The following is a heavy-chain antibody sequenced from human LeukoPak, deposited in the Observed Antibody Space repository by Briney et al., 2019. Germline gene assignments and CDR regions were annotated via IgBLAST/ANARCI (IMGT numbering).Heavy chain of an antibody. V-gene: IGHV3-23*01. CDR1: GFTVSSNY. J-gene: IGHJ5*02. CDR3: AKGGHFSWFDP. CDR2: ISGNGDEP. D-gene: IGHD1-26*01. Sequence: GGSLRLSCAASGFTVSSNYMTWVRQAPGKGLEWVSTISGNGDEPFYADSVKGRFTISRDNSKNTLSLQMNSLRADDTALYYCAKGGHFSWFDPWGQGTLVTVSS.